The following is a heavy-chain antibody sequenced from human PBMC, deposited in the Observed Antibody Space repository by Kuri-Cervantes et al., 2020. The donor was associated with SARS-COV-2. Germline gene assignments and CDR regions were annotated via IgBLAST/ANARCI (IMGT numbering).Heavy chain of an antibody. CDR2: INPNSGGT. J-gene: IGHJ5*02. CDR3: ARGGEQWLVLGNWFDP. CDR1: GYTFTGYY. V-gene: IGHV1-2*02. Sequence: ASVKVSCKASGYTFTGYYMHWVRQAPGQGLEWMGWINPNSGGTNYAQKFQGRVTTTRDTSISTAYMELSMLRTDDTAVYYCARGGEQWLVLGNWFDPWGQGTLVTVSS. D-gene: IGHD6-19*01.